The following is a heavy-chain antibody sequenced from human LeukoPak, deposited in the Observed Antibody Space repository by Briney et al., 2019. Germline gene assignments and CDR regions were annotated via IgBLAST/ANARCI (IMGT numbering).Heavy chain of an antibody. CDR3: ASQDCSTTSCYLPY. CDR2: IGDSGTTI. CDR1: GFTFSDYY. D-gene: IGHD2-2*01. Sequence: PGGSLRLSCAASGFTFSDYYMNWIRQAPGKGLEWVSYIGDSGTTIYYAGSVKGRFTISWDNAKNSLFLQMNSLRAEDTAVYYCASQDCSTTSCYLPYWGQGTLVTVSS. J-gene: IGHJ4*02. V-gene: IGHV3-11*01.